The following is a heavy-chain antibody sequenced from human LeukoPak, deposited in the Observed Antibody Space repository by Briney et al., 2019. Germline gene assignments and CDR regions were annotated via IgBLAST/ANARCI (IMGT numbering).Heavy chain of an antibody. Sequence: GGSLRLSCAASGFTFSDYYMSWIRQAPGNGLEWVSYISSSGSTIYYADSVKGRFTISRDNAKNSLYLQMNSLRAEDTAVYYCARDRIAAHYYYYYYGMDVWGQGTTVTVSS. CDR1: GFTFSDYY. D-gene: IGHD6-13*01. V-gene: IGHV3-11*01. CDR2: ISSSGSTI. CDR3: ARDRIAAHYYYYYYGMDV. J-gene: IGHJ6*02.